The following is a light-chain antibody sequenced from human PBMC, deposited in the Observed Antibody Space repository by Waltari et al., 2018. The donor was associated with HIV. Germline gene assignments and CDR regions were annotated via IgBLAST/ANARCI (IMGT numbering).Light chain of an antibody. CDR1: QSLLHSNGYNY. V-gene: IGKV2-28*01. CDR3: MQALQTPT. CDR2: LGS. Sequence: IVMTQSPLSLPVTPGAPASISCRSSQSLLHSNGYNYLDWYLQKPGQSPQLLIYLGSNRASGVPDRFSGSGSGTDFTLKISRVEAEDVGVYYCMQALQTPTFGGGTKVEIK. J-gene: IGKJ4*01.